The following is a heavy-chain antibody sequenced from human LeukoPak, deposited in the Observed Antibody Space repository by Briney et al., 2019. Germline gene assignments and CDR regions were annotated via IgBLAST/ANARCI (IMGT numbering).Heavy chain of an antibody. Sequence: PSETLSLTCTVSGVSISSSSYYWGWIRQPPGKGLEWIGSIYYSGSTYYNPSLKSRVTISVDTSKNQFSLKLSSVTAADTAVYYCARIVGASFDSRYYFDYWGQGTLVTVSS. V-gene: IGHV4-39*07. CDR1: GVSISSSSYY. J-gene: IGHJ4*02. CDR2: IYYSGST. CDR3: ARIVGASFDSRYYFDY. D-gene: IGHD1-26*01.